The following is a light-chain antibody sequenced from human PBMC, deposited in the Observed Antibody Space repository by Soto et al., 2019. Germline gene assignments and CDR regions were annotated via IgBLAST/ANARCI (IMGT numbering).Light chain of an antibody. CDR1: QSVNSN. Sequence: KVTTQSPAALSVSPGERATLSCRASQSVNSNLAWYQRKPGQAPRLLLYGASTRATGIPARFSGSASGTEFTLTISSLQSEDSAVYYCQQYNDWPLTFGGGTKVDIK. CDR3: QQYNDWPLT. J-gene: IGKJ4*01. V-gene: IGKV3-15*01. CDR2: GAS.